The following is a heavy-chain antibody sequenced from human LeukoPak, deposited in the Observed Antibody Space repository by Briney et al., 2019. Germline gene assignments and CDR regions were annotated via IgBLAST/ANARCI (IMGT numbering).Heavy chain of an antibody. J-gene: IGHJ4*02. V-gene: IGHV1-18*01. CDR1: GGTFSSYA. CDR3: ARGDYDFWSGYRGPFDY. Sequence: ASVKVSCKASGGTFSSYAISWVRQAPGQGLEWMGWISAYNGNTNYAQKLQGRVTMTTDTSTSTAYMELRSLRSDDTAVYYCARGDYDFWSGYRGPFDYWGQGTLVTVSS. CDR2: ISAYNGNT. D-gene: IGHD3-3*01.